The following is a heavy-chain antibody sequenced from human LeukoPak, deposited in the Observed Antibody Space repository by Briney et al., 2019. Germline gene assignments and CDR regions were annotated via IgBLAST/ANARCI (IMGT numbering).Heavy chain of an antibody. CDR3: ARERINVLRYFDWIPDY. Sequence: GGSLRLSCAASGFTFSSYWMHWVRQAPGKGLVWVSRINSDGSSTSYADSVKGRFTISRDNAKNTLYLQMNSLRAEDTAVYYCARERINVLRYFDWIPDYRGQGTLVTVSS. V-gene: IGHV3-74*01. CDR1: GFTFSSYW. D-gene: IGHD3-9*01. J-gene: IGHJ4*02. CDR2: INSDGSST.